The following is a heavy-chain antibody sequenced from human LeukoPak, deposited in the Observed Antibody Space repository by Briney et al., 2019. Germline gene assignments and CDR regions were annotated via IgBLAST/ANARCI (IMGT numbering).Heavy chain of an antibody. Sequence: PSETLSLTCTVSGGSISSYYWSWIRQPPGKGLEWIGYIYYSGSTNYNPSLKSRVTISVDTSKNQFSLRLSSVTAADTAVYYCASEMATNLFDYWGQGTLVTVSS. J-gene: IGHJ4*02. CDR3: ASEMATNLFDY. CDR1: GGSISSYY. D-gene: IGHD5-24*01. CDR2: IYYSGST. V-gene: IGHV4-59*01.